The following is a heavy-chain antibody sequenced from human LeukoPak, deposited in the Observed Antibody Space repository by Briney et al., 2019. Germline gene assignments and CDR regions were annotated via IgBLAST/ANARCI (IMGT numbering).Heavy chain of an antibody. CDR1: GFTVSSYA. Sequence: GGSLTLSCAASGFTVSSYAMSWVRHAPGKGREWVSAISGSGGSTYHADSVKGRFTIARDNVKNKLYLQMNSLRAEDTAVYYCAKDYDTAMVGGDFDDWGQGTLVTVSS. D-gene: IGHD5-18*01. CDR3: AKDYDTAMVGGDFDD. V-gene: IGHV3-23*01. J-gene: IGHJ4*02. CDR2: ISGSGGST.